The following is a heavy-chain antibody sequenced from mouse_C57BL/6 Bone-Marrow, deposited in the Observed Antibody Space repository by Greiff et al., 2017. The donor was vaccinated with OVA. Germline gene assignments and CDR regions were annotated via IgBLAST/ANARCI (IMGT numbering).Heavy chain of an antibody. CDR3: AILPYYYGRSLFAY. J-gene: IGHJ3*01. V-gene: IGHV1-61*01. D-gene: IGHD1-1*01. Sequence: VQLQQPGAELVRPGSSVKLSCKASGYTFTSHWMDWVKQRPGQGLEWIGNIYPSDSETHYNQKFKDKATLTVDKSSSTAYMQLSSLTSEDSAVYYCAILPYYYGRSLFAYWGQGTLVTVSA. CDR1: GYTFTSHW. CDR2: IYPSDSET.